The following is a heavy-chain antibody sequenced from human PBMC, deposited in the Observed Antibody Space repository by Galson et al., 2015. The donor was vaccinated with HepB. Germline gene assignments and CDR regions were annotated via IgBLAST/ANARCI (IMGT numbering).Heavy chain of an antibody. CDR2: ISSNGDYT. D-gene: IGHD6-19*01. Sequence: SLRLSCAASGFTFSDYYMSWICQPPGKGLEWVSSISSNGDYTYYADSVRGRFTISRDNAKNSVYLQMSSLRVEDTALYYCARDWGIPVAGTWWFDPWGQGTLVTVSS. J-gene: IGHJ5*02. V-gene: IGHV3-11*06. CDR3: ARDWGIPVAGTWWFDP. CDR1: GFTFSDYY.